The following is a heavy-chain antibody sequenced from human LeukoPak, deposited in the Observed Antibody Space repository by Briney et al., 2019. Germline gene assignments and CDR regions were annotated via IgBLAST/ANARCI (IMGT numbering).Heavy chain of an antibody. J-gene: IGHJ4*02. Sequence: VGSLRLSCAASGLTYRNYYFSWVRQAPGKGLEWISYISDDGSYANYADSVRGRFAISRDNAKNSLYLQMNSLRAEDTAVYYCARLKGVLMDFDSWGQGTLVTICS. V-gene: IGHV3-11*03. CDR3: ARLKGVLMDFDS. CDR2: ISDDGSYA. CDR1: GLTYRNYY. D-gene: IGHD2-8*01.